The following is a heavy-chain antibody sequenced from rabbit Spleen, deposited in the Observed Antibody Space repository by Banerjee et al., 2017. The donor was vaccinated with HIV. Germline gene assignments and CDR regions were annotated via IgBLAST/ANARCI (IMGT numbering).Heavy chain of an antibody. Sequence: QEQLEESGGGLVKPEGSLTLTCTASGFSLSNNYVMCWVRQAPGKGLEWIACIDAGSSGRTYYASWAKGRFTGSKTSSTTVTLQMTSLTAADTATYFCARAGAASNYWLTRLDLWGPGTLVTVS. CDR3: ARAGAASNYWLTRLDL. D-gene: IGHD8-1*01. V-gene: IGHV1S45*01. CDR1: GFSLSNNYV. J-gene: IGHJ3*01. CDR2: IDAGSSGRT.